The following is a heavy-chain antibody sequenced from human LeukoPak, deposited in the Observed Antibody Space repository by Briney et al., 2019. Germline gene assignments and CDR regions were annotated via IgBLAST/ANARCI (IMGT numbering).Heavy chain of an antibody. Sequence: SETLSLTCIVSGGSISSGDYSWSWIRQPPGKGLEWIGHIYHSGTTYYNPSLKSRVTISVDRSKNQFSLQLNSVTPEDTAVYYCVRLVGGDIDYWGQGTLVTVSS. J-gene: IGHJ4*02. CDR3: VRLVGGDIDY. D-gene: IGHD5-12*01. CDR2: IYHSGTT. V-gene: IGHV4-30-2*01. CDR1: GGSISSGDYS.